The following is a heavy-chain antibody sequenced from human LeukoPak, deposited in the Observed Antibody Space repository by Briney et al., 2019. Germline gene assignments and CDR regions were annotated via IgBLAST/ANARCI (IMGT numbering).Heavy chain of an antibody. CDR1: GFTFDDYG. Sequence: GGSLRLSCAASGFTFDDYGMSWVRQAPGKGLEWVSGINWNGGSTGYADSVKGRFTISRDNAKNSLYLQMNSLRAEDTALYYCARDLGYCSSTSCPEGEYYFDYWGQGTLVTVSS. CDR3: ARDLGYCSSTSCPEGEYYFDY. CDR2: INWNGGST. V-gene: IGHV3-20*04. J-gene: IGHJ4*02. D-gene: IGHD2-2*01.